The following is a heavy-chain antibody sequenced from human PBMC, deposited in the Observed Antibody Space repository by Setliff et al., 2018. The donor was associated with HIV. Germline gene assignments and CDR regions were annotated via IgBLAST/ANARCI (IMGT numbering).Heavy chain of an antibody. V-gene: IGHV1-8*01. D-gene: IGHD3-10*01. J-gene: IGHJ5*02. CDR3: ARGWGLWFGQLSILPLDP. Sequence: GASVKVSCKASGYTFLNYDINWLRQAPGQGLEWMGRLTPHSGDTISADRLQGRLAMTTNTSTTTAFMELSSLRSDDTALYFCARGWGLWFGQLSILPLDPWGQGTLVTVSS. CDR2: LTPHSGDT. CDR1: GYTFLNYD.